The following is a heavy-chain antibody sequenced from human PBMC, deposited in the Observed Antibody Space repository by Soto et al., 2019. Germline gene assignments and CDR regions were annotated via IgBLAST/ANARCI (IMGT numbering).Heavy chain of an antibody. CDR3: ARARGGYYDF. CDR2: FYYSGST. V-gene: IGHV4-59*01. CDR1: GGSISSYY. Sequence: SETLSLTCPVSGGSISSYYWSWIRQPPGKGLEWIGYFYYSGSTNYNPSLKSRVTISEDTSKNQFSLKLSSVTAADTAVYYCARARGGYYDFWGQGTLVTVSS. J-gene: IGHJ4*02. D-gene: IGHD3-22*01.